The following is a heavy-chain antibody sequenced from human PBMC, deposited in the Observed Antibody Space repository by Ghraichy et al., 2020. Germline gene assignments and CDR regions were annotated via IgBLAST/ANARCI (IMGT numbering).Heavy chain of an antibody. CDR3: ARSGGGTYQGGVYNWFDP. V-gene: IGHV4-38-2*01. CDR2: MYHSGST. CDR1: GYSISSGYY. J-gene: IGHJ5*02. D-gene: IGHD3-16*02. Sequence: SDTLSLTCAVSGYSISSGYYWGWIRQPPGKGLEWIGSMYHSGSTYYNPSLKSRVTILVDTSKNQFSLKLSSVTAADTAVYYCARSGGGTYQGGVYNWFDPWGQGTLVTVSS.